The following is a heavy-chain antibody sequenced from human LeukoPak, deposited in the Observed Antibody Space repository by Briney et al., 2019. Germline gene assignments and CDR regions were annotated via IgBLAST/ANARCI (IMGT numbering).Heavy chain of an antibody. J-gene: IGHJ3*02. CDR2: IYYSGAT. Sequence: KPSETLSLTCTVSGGSISSSIYYWAWIRQPPGKGLEWIGSIYYSGATYYNPSLKSRVTISIDTSKNQFSLKLSSATAADTAVYYCVTPYSGGYHGLDIWGQGTMVTVSS. CDR1: GGSISSSIYY. CDR3: VTPYSGGYHGLDI. V-gene: IGHV4-39*01. D-gene: IGHD1-26*01.